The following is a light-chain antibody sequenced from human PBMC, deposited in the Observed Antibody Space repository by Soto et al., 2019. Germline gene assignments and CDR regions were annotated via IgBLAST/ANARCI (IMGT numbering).Light chain of an antibody. Sequence: DLQMTQSPSSVSASVGDRVTITCRASQGISSWLAWYQQKPGKAPKLLIYAASILQSGVPSRFSGSESGTDFTPPSSALHPKVFATYYCQQANSFPLTFGGGAMLEI. CDR3: QQANSFPLT. CDR2: AAS. CDR1: QGISSW. J-gene: IGKJ4*01. V-gene: IGKV1-12*01.